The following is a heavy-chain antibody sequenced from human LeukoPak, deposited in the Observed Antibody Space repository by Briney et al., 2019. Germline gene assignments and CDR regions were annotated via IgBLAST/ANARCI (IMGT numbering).Heavy chain of an antibody. J-gene: IGHJ3*02. D-gene: IGHD3-10*01. CDR3: AKSNGYGLIDI. CDR2: IFYSGST. CDR1: GFTISSNY. V-gene: IGHV4-59*12. Sequence: KPGGSLRLSCAASGFTISSNYMSWIRQPPGKGLEWIGNIFYSGSTYYGPSLKSRLTISLDTSRNQFSLKLNSVTAADTAVYYCAKSNGYGLIDIWGQGTMVTVSS.